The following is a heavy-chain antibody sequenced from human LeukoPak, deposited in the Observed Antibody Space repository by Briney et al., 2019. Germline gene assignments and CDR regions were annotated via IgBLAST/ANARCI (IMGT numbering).Heavy chain of an antibody. Sequence: SETLSLTCTVSGGSITSYYWSWIRQPPGKGLERIGYIYYSGSTNYNPSLKSRVTISVDTSKNQFSLKLSSVTAADTAVYYCARSGSTAHDYWGQGTLVTVSS. CDR3: ARSGSTAHDY. V-gene: IGHV4-59*01. D-gene: IGHD1-26*01. CDR2: IYYSGST. J-gene: IGHJ4*02. CDR1: GGSITSYY.